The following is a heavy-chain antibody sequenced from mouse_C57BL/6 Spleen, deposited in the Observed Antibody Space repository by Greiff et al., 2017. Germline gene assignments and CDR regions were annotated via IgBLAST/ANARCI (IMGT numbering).Heavy chain of an antibody. CDR3: TRDPNWDYFDY. CDR1: GFTFSSYA. J-gene: IGHJ2*01. CDR2: ISSGGDYI. Sequence: EVKLVESGEGLVKPGGSLKLSCAASGFTFSSYAMSWVRQTPEKRLEWVAYISSGGDYIYYADTVKGRFTISRDNARNTLYLQMSSLKSEDTAMYYCTRDPNWDYFDYWGQGTTRTVSS. V-gene: IGHV5-9-1*02. D-gene: IGHD4-1*01.